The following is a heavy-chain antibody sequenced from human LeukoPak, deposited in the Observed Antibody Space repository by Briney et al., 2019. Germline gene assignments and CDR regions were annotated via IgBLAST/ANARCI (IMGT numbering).Heavy chain of an antibody. CDR1: GFTFSNAR. CDR3: AAGIGHEDFDY. V-gene: IGHV3-15*01. Sequence: RGSLRLSCAASGFTFSNARMSWVRQAPGKGLEWVGRVKSNANGGTTDYAAPVKGRFTISRDDSKNTYLQMNSLKSEDTAVYYCAAGIGHEDFDYWGQGTLVTVSS. D-gene: IGHD6-13*01. CDR2: VKSNANGGTT. J-gene: IGHJ4*02.